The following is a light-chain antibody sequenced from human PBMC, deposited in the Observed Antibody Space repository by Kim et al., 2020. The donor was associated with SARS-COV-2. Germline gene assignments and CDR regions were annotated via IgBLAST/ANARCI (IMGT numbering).Light chain of an antibody. CDR1: QSVSSSY. CDR3: QQYGSSPYT. J-gene: IGKJ2*01. V-gene: IGKV3-20*01. Sequence: LSPGERATLSCRARQSVSSSYLAWYQQKPGQAPRLLIYGASSTATGIPDRFSGSRSGTVFTLTISRLEPEDFAVYYCQQYGSSPYTFGQGTKLEIK. CDR2: GAS.